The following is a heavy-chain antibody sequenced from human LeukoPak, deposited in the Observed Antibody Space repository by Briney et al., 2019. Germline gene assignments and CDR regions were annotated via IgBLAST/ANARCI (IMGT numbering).Heavy chain of an antibody. CDR1: GGSISSYY. CDR2: IYTSGST. CDR3: ARHLRSYDILTGYPAYDI. J-gene: IGHJ3*02. D-gene: IGHD3-9*01. Sequence: ASETLSLTCAVSGGSISSYYWSWIRQPPGKGLEWIWYIYTSGSTNYNPSLKSRVTISVDTSKNKFSLKLSSVTAADTAVYYCARHLRSYDILTGYPAYDIWGQGTMFTVSS. V-gene: IGHV4-4*09.